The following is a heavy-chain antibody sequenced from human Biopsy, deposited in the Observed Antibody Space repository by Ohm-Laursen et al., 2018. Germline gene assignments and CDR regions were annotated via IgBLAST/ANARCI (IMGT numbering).Heavy chain of an antibody. V-gene: IGHV4-39*01. CDR2: IFYSGII. Sequence: SETLSLTCTVSGGSVSSNTNYWAWIRQPPGKGLEWIGSIFYSGIIYYNPSLKSRVSIPVDTSKNQFSLNLNSVTAADTAVYYCARHPTGFWFDPWGQGTLVIVSS. CDR1: GGSVSSNTNY. J-gene: IGHJ5*02. CDR3: ARHPTGFWFDP.